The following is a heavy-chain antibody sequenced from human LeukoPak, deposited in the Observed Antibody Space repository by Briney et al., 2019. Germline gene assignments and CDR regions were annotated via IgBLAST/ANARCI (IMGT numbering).Heavy chain of an antibody. D-gene: IGHD6-19*01. J-gene: IGHJ4*02. CDR1: GFSLSTSGVG. CDR3: AHIYSSVWPCFDY. CDR2: IYWDGDQ. Sequence: SGPTLGNPTQTLTLTCTFSGFSLSTSGVGVGWICQPPGKALEWIALIYWDGDQRYSPSLKNRLSITKDTSKNQVVLTLTNMYPVDTATYSCAHIYSSVWPCFDYWGQGTLVTVSS. V-gene: IGHV2-5*02.